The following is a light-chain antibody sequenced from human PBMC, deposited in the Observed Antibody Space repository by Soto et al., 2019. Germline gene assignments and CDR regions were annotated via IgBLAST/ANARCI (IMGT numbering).Light chain of an antibody. CDR2: DVA. V-gene: IGLV2-14*03. CDR1: SSDVGGSNF. J-gene: IGLJ1*01. CDR3: VSYTSSTTYV. Sequence: SVLTQPASVSDSPGQSITISCTGTSSDVGGSNFVSWYQQHPGKPPKLIIYDVANRPSGVSNRFSGSKSGSTASLIISRLQTEDEADYYCVSYTSSTTYVFGTETKVTVL.